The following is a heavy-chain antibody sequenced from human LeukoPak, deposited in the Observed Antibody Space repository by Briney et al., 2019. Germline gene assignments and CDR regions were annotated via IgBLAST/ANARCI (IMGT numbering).Heavy chain of an antibody. J-gene: IGHJ5*02. CDR3: ARSDVMVRGVIKGPWFDP. CDR1: GGSISSYY. CDR2: IYYSGST. D-gene: IGHD3-10*01. V-gene: IGHV4-59*01. Sequence: SETLSLTCTVSGGSISSYYWSWVRQPPGKGLEWIGYIYYSGSTNYNPSLKSRVTISVDTSKNQFSLKLSSVTAADTAVYYCARSDVMVRGVIKGPWFDPWGQGTLVTVSS.